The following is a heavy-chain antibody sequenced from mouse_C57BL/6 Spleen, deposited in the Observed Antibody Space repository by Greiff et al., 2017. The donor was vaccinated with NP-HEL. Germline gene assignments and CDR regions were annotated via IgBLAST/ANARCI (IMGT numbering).Heavy chain of an antibody. CDR3: ARWDYYGSRDFDY. CDR1: GYSITSDYY. CDR2: ISYDGSN. D-gene: IGHD1-1*01. J-gene: IGHJ2*01. V-gene: IGHV3-6*01. Sequence: EVQLQESGPGLVKPSQSLSLTCSVTGYSITSDYYWNWIRQFPGNKLEWMGYISYDGSNNYNPSLKNRISITRDTSKNQFFLKLNSVTTEDTATYYCARWDYYGSRDFDYWGQGTTLTVSS.